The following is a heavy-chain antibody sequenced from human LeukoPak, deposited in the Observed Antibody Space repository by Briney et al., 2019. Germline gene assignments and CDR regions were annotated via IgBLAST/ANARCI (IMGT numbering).Heavy chain of an antibody. CDR3: ARRVAVAGTEEDY. Sequence: SETLSLTCTVSGGSISSSSYYWGWIRQPPGKGLEWIGSIYYSGSTYYNPSLKSRVTISVDTSKNQFSLKLSSVTAADTAVYYCARRVAVAGTEEDYWGQGTLVTVSS. CDR1: GGSISSSSYY. CDR2: IYYSGST. D-gene: IGHD6-19*01. J-gene: IGHJ4*02. V-gene: IGHV4-39*01.